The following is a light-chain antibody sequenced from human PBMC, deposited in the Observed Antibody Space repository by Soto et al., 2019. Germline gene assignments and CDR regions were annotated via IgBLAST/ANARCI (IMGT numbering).Light chain of an antibody. CDR2: GAF. J-gene: IGKJ1*01. CDR1: QSVGNN. CDR3: QQYNSYWT. V-gene: IGKV3-15*01. Sequence: EVVLTQSPATLSVSPGERATLSCRPSQSVGNNLAWYQQKPRQAPSLLMYGAFSRAPGLPVRFRGTGSGTEFTLTISGLQPDDFATYYCQQYNSYWTFGQGTKVDI.